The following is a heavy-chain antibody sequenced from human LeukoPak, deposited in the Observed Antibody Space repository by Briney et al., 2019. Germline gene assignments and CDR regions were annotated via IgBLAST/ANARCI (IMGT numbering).Heavy chain of an antibody. CDR3: ARHVRSIVVVVAATPWFDP. CDR1: GGSFSGYY. J-gene: IGHJ5*02. CDR2: INHSGST. Sequence: PSETLSLTCAVYGGSFSGYYWSWIRQPPGKGLEWIGEINHSGSTNYNPSLKSRVTISVDTSKNQFSLKLSSVTAADMAVYYCARHVRSIVVVVAATPWFDPWGQGTLVTVSS. V-gene: IGHV4-34*01. D-gene: IGHD2-15*01.